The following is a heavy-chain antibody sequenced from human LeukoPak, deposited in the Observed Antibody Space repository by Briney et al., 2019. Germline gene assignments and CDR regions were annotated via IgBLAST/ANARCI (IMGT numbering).Heavy chain of an antibody. D-gene: IGHD6-13*01. CDR1: GGSISSYY. V-gene: IGHV4-59*01. J-gene: IGHJ4*02. Sequence: SETLSLTCTVSGGSISSYYWSWIRQPPAKGLEWIGYIYYSGSTNYNPSLKSRVTISVDTSKNQFSLKLSSVTAADTAVYYCARGTDWTAAGLFDYWGQGTLVTVSS. CDR3: ARGTDWTAAGLFDY. CDR2: IYYSGST.